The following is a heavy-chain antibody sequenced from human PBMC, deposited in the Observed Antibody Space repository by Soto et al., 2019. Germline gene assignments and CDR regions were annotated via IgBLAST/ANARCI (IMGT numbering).Heavy chain of an antibody. Sequence: EVQLVESGGGLVQPGGSLRLSCAASGFTFSYYNMNWVRQAPGKGLEWVSYISTSSSTIYYADSVKGRFTISRDDARNSLYLHMNSLRAEDTAVYYCERDSYSVGDYWGQGTLVTVSS. CDR2: ISTSSSTI. D-gene: IGHD1-26*01. CDR3: ERDSYSVGDY. J-gene: IGHJ4*02. V-gene: IGHV3-48*01. CDR1: GFTFSYYN.